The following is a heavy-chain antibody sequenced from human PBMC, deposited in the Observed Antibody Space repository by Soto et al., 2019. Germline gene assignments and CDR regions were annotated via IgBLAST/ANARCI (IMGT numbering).Heavy chain of an antibody. Sequence: GGSLRLSCAASGFTFSNAWMNWVRQAPGKGLEWVGRIKSKTDGGTTDYAAPVKGRFTISRDDSKNTLYLQMNSLKTEDAAVYYCTTGRGVGAPTPVYYYYGMDVWGQGTTVTVSS. CDR3: TTGRGVGAPTPVYYYYGMDV. CDR1: GFTFSNAW. V-gene: IGHV3-15*07. J-gene: IGHJ6*02. CDR2: IKSKTDGGTT. D-gene: IGHD1-26*01.